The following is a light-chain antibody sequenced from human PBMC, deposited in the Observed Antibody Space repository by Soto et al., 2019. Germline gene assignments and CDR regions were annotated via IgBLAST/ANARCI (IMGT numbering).Light chain of an antibody. V-gene: IGLV1-40*01. CDR1: SSNIGAGYD. J-gene: IGLJ1*01. CDR3: QSYDSSLSAFYV. CDR2: GNS. Sequence: QSVLTQPPSVSGAPGQRVTISCTGSSSNIGAGYDVHWYQQLPGTAPKFLIYGNSNRPSGVADRFSGSKSGTSASLAITGLQAEDEADYYCQSYDSSLSAFYVFGTGTKLTVL.